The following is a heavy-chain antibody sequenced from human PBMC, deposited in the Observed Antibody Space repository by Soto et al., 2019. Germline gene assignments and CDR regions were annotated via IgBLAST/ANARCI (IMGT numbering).Heavy chain of an antibody. V-gene: IGHV1-69*13. Sequence: SVKVSCKASGYTFTGYYMHWVRQAPGQGLEWMGGIIPISGTANYAQKFQGRVTITADESTSTAYMELSSLRSEDTAVYYCARGFVVVVAATYFDYWGQGTLVTVS. CDR3: ARGFVVVVAATYFDY. CDR2: IIPISGTA. CDR1: GYTFTGYY. D-gene: IGHD2-15*01. J-gene: IGHJ4*02.